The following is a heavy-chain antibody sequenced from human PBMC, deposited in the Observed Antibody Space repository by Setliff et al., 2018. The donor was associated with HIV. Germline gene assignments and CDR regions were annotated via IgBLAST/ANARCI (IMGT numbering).Heavy chain of an antibody. CDR1: GFTFGDYA. V-gene: IGHV3-49*04. CDR3: TRGTSWATDYYYGMDV. CDR2: IRSKAYGGTT. D-gene: IGHD4-4*01. J-gene: IGHJ6*02. Sequence: LRLSCTASGFTFGDYAMSWVRQAPGKGLEWVGFIRSKAYGGTTEYAASVKGRFTISRDDSKSIAYLQMNSLKTEDTAVYYCTRGTSWATDYYYGMDVWGQGTTVTVSS.